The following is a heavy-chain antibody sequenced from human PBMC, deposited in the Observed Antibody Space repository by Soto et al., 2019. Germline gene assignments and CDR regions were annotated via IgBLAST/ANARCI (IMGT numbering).Heavy chain of an antibody. J-gene: IGHJ4*02. D-gene: IGHD2-2*01. CDR2: ISTKNGKT. Sequence: ASVKVSCKASGYTFTDYGVSWLRQAPGQGLEWMGWISTKNGKTNYAEKLQGRVTMTTDTSTTTAYMELRSLRSDDTAVYYCAREYCSSTSCYGVAYWGRGTLVTVSS. CDR3: AREYCSSTSCYGVAY. V-gene: IGHV1-18*04. CDR1: GYTFTDYG.